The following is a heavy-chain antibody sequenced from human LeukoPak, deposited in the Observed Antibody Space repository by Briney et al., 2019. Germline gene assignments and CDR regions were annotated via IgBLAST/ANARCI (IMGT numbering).Heavy chain of an antibody. CDR3: AKHLSGYCSGCSCVSAYYYGMDV. Sequence: GGSLRLSCAASGFTFSSYAMSWVRQAPGKGLEWVSAISGSGGSTYYADSVKGRFTISRDNSKNTLYLQMNSLRAEDTAVYYCAKHLSGYCSGCSCVSAYYYGMDVWGQGTTVTVSS. J-gene: IGHJ6*02. CDR1: GFTFSSYA. D-gene: IGHD2-15*01. CDR2: ISGSGGST. V-gene: IGHV3-23*01.